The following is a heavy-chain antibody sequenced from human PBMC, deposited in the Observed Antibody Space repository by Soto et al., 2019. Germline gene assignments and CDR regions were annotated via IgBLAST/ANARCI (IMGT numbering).Heavy chain of an antibody. CDR3: AVPFYYDFWSGYHFASDY. CDR2: INAGNGNT. J-gene: IGHJ4*02. D-gene: IGHD3-3*01. CDR1: GYTFTSYA. V-gene: IGHV1-3*01. Sequence: QVQLVQSGAEVKKPGASVKVSCKASGYTFTSYAMHWVRQAPGQRLEWMGWINAGNGNTKYSQKFQGRVTITRDTSASTAYMELSSLRSEDTAVYYCAVPFYYDFWSGYHFASDYWGQGTLVTVSS.